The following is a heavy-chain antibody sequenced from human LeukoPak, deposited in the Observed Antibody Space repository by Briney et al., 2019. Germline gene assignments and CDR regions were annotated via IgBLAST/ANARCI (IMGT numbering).Heavy chain of an antibody. D-gene: IGHD6-13*01. V-gene: IGHV3-21*04. CDR3: ARDGTAVGINYDY. Sequence: GGSLRLSCAASGFTFSSYAMSWVRQAPGKGLEWVSSISSSSSYIYYADSVKGRFTISRDNAKNSLYLQMNSLRAEDTAVYYCARDGTAVGINYDYWGQGTLVTVSS. J-gene: IGHJ4*02. CDR2: ISSSSSYI. CDR1: GFTFSSYA.